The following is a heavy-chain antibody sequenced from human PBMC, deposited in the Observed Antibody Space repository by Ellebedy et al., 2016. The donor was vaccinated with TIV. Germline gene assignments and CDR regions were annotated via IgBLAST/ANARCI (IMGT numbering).Heavy chain of an antibody. J-gene: IGHJ4*02. V-gene: IGHV4-34*01. D-gene: IGHD6-13*01. CDR2: INHSGST. Sequence: SETLSLTXTVSGGSISSYYWSWIRQPPGKGLEWIGEINHSGSTNYNPSLKSRVTISVDTSKNQFSLKLSSVTAADTAVYYCARPIAAADQYYFDYWGQGTLVTVSS. CDR1: GGSISSYY. CDR3: ARPIAAADQYYFDY.